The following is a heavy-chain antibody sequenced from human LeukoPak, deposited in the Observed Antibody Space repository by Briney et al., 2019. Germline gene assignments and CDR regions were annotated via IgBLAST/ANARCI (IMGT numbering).Heavy chain of an antibody. V-gene: IGHV3-15*01. J-gene: IGHJ5*02. CDR3: TTEVVVVVAATNWFDP. Sequence: GGSLRRSCAASGFTFSNAWMSWVRQAPGQGLEWVGRIKSKTDGGTTDYAAPVKGRFTISRDDSKNTLYLQMNSLKTEDTAVYYCTTEVVVVVAATNWFDPWGQGTLVTVSS. CDR1: GFTFSNAW. D-gene: IGHD2-15*01. CDR2: IKSKTDGGTT.